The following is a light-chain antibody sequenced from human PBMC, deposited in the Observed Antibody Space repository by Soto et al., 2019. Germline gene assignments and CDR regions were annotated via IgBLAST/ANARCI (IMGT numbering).Light chain of an antibody. J-gene: IGKJ1*01. Sequence: DIQMTQSPSTLPASVGDRVTITCRASQTIDNWLALYQQKPGKVPKLLIYKASSLESGVPSRFSGSGSGTDFTLTLSSLQTDDFETYYCQQYHFYWTFGRGTKVEV. CDR3: QQYHFYWT. CDR1: QTIDNW. CDR2: KAS. V-gene: IGKV1-5*03.